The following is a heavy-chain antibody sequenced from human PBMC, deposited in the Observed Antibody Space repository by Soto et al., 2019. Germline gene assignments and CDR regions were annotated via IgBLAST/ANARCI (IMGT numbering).Heavy chain of an antibody. J-gene: IGHJ4*02. CDR1: GYAFTSYH. CDR2: INPSGGST. CDR3: ARVYCSGGGCYSIDY. V-gene: IGHV1-46*03. Sequence: QVQLVQSGAEVKKPGASVKVSCKASGYAFTSYHMHRVRQAPGQGLQWMGIINPSGGSTFYAQKFQGRVTMTRDTSTSTVYMDLSSLRSEDTAVYYCARVYCSGGGCYSIDYWGQGTLVTVSS. D-gene: IGHD2-15*01.